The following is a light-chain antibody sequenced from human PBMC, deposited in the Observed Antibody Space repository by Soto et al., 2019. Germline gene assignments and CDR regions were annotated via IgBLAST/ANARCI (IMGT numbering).Light chain of an antibody. CDR1: SSDVGGYNY. V-gene: IGLV2-14*01. CDR3: SSYTSSSTLV. J-gene: IGLJ1*01. CDR2: DVS. Sequence: QSALTQPASVSGSPGQSITISCPGTSSDVGGYNYVSWYQQHPGKAPKLMIYDVSNRPSGVSNRFSGSKSGNTASLTISGLQAEDEADYSCSSYTSSSTLVFGTGTKVTVL.